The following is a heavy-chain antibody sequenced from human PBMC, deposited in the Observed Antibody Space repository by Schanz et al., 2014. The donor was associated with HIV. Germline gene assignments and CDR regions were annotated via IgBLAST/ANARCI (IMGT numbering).Heavy chain of an antibody. J-gene: IGHJ4*02. CDR2: IIPIFGTA. Sequence: QVQLVQSGAEVKKPGSSVKVSCKASGGSFSYYAINWVRQAPGQGLEWMGGIIPIFGTANYAQKFQGRVSINADESSSTISMALSSLRSEDTALYYCANDTAPGIEVAGGFDNWGQGILVTVSS. CDR3: ANDTAPGIEVAGGFDN. CDR1: GGSFSYYA. D-gene: IGHD6-19*01. V-gene: IGHV1-69*01.